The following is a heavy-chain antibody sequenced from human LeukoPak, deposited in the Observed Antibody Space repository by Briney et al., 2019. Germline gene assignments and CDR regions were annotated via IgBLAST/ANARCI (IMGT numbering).Heavy chain of an antibody. CDR1: GYTFTGYD. CDR3: ARGPNWNDVGYFDY. CDR2: INPNSGGT. V-gene: IGHV1-2*02. D-gene: IGHD1-1*01. Sequence: ASVKVSCKASGYTFTGYDMHWVRQAPGQGLEWMGWINPNSGGTNYAQKFQGRVTMTRDTSISTAYMELSRLRSDDTAVYYCARGPNWNDVGYFDYWGQGTLVTVSS. J-gene: IGHJ4*02.